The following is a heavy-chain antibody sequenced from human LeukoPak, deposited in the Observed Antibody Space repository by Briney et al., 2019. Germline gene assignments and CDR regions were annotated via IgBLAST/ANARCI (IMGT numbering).Heavy chain of an antibody. J-gene: IGHJ4*02. CDR2: IGTAGDT. V-gene: IGHV3-13*01. CDR3: ARGIVGAAFDY. CDR1: GFTFSSYD. D-gene: IGHD1-26*01. Sequence: GGSLRLSCAASGFTFSSYDMHWVRQATGKGLEWVSAIGTAGDTYYPGSVKGRFTISRENAKNSLYLQMNSLRAGDTAVYYCARGIVGAAFDYWGQGTVVTVSS.